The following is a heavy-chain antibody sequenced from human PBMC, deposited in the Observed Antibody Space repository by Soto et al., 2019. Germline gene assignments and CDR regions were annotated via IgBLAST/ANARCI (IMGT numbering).Heavy chain of an antibody. CDR3: ARGDATKIVVTTYYGMDV. D-gene: IGHD4-17*01. CDR2: IIPVFGTA. CDR1: GGSLSNYG. J-gene: IGHJ6*02. V-gene: IGHV1-69*12. Sequence: QVQLVQSGAEVKKPGSSVKVSCKASGGSLSNYGIRWVRQAPGQGLEWMGGIIPVFGTANYAQKFQGRVTITADETTSIVYMDVTSLRSADTAVYYCARGDATKIVVTTYYGMDVWGQGTTVTVSS.